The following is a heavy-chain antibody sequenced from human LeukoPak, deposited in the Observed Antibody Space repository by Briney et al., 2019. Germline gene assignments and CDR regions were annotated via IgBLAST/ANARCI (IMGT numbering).Heavy chain of an antibody. J-gene: IGHJ6*04. D-gene: IGHD3-10*01. CDR3: ARAAGHAGSPYYYYYYGMDV. CDR1: GGSFSGYY. V-gene: IGHV4-34*01. Sequence: PSETQSLTCAVYGGSFSGYYWSWIRQPPGKGLEWIGETNHSGSTNYNPSLKSRVTISVDTSKNQFSLKLSSVTAADTAVYYCARAAGHAGSPYYYYYYGMDVWGKGTTVTVSS. CDR2: TNHSGST.